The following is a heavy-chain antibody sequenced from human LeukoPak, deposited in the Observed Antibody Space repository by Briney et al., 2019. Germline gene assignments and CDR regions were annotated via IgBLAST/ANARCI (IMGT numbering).Heavy chain of an antibody. Sequence: GGSLRLSCAASGFTFSSYAMHWVRQAPGKGLEWVSVIYSGGSTYYADSVKGRFTISRDNSKNTLYLQMNSLRAEDTAVYYCASTDCSGGSCYDYFDYWGQGTLVTVSS. CDR1: GFTFSSYA. CDR2: IYSGGST. CDR3: ASTDCSGGSCYDYFDY. J-gene: IGHJ4*02. D-gene: IGHD2-15*01. V-gene: IGHV3-53*01.